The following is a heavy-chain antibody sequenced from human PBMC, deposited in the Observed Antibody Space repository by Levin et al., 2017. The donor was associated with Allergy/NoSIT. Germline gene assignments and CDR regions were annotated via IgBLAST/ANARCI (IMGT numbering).Heavy chain of an antibody. D-gene: IGHD3-10*01. CDR2: ISSSSSYI. CDR3: ARAGDYYGSGSCLDY. J-gene: IGHJ4*02. Sequence: GGSLRLSCAASGFTFSSYSMNWVRQAPGKGLEWVSSISSSSSYIYYADSVKGRFTISRDNAKNSLYLQMNSLRAEDTAVYYCARAGDYYGSGSCLDYWGQGTLVTVSS. V-gene: IGHV3-21*01. CDR1: GFTFSSYS.